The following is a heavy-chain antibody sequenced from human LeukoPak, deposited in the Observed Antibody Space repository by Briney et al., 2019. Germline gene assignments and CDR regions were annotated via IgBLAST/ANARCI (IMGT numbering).Heavy chain of an antibody. J-gene: IGHJ4*02. D-gene: IGHD5-12*01. CDR3: ARHVNSGYDPLDY. CDR1: GGSISSYY. Sequence: SETLSLTCTVSGGSISSYYWSWIRQPPGRGLEWIGYIYYSGSTNYNPSLKSRVTISVDTSKNQFSLKLSSVTAADTAVYYCARHVNSGYDPLDYWGQGTLVTVSS. CDR2: IYYSGST. V-gene: IGHV4-59*08.